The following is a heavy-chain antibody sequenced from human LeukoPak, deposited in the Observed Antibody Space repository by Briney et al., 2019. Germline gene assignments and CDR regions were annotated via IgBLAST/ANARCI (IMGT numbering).Heavy chain of an antibody. CDR3: ARVLRYFDWLSRWAFDI. V-gene: IGHV4-34*01. CDR2: INHSGST. Sequence: SETLSFTGAVYGGAFSGYYWSWIRQPPGKGLEWIGEINHSGSTNYNPSLKSRVTISVDTSKNQFSLKLSSVTAADTAVYYCARVLRYFDWLSRWAFDIWGQGTMVIVSS. CDR1: GGAFSGYY. J-gene: IGHJ3*02. D-gene: IGHD3-9*01.